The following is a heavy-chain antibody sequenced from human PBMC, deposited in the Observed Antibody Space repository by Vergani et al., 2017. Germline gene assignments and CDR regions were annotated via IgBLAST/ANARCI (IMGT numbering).Heavy chain of an antibody. D-gene: IGHD4-17*01. CDR3: ARERDYQLWGT. CDR2: ISSSGSTI. CDR1: GFTFSSYA. V-gene: IGHV3-48*03. J-gene: IGHJ4*02. Sequence: EVQLLESGGGLVQPGGSLRLSCAASGFTFSSYAMSWVRQAPGKGLEWVSYISSSGSTIYYADSVKGRFTISRDNAKNALYLQMNSLRAEDTAVYYCARERDYQLWGTWGQGTLVTVSS.